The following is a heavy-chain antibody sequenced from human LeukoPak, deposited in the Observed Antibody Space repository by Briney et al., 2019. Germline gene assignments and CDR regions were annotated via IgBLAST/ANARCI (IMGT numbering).Heavy chain of an antibody. Sequence: ASVKVSCKASGYTFTKYYIHWVRQAPGQGLEWMGWINPNSGGTNYAQKFQGRVTMTRDTSISTAYMELSRLRSDDTAVYYCAKGPRGYSGYDEPYRVHNWFDPWGQGTLVTVSS. D-gene: IGHD5-12*01. CDR1: GYTFTKYY. V-gene: IGHV1-2*02. CDR2: INPNSGGT. J-gene: IGHJ5*02. CDR3: AKGPRGYSGYDEPYRVHNWFDP.